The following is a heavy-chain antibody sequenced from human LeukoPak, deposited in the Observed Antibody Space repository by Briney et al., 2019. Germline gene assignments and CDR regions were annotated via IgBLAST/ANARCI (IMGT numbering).Heavy chain of an antibody. V-gene: IGHV4-39*01. J-gene: IGHJ4*02. Sequence: SETLSLTCTVSGGSISSSSYYWGWIRQPSGKGLEWIGSIYYSGSTYYNPSLKSRVTISVDTSKNQFSLKLSSVTAADTAVYYCARHGFYDGSGRREYWGQGTLVTVSS. CDR2: IYYSGST. D-gene: IGHD3-10*01. CDR3: ARHGFYDGSGRREY. CDR1: GGSISSSSYY.